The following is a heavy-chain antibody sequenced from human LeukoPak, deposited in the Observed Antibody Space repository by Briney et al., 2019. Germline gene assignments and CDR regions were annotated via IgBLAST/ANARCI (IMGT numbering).Heavy chain of an antibody. J-gene: IGHJ3*02. CDR1: GGSISSRSYY. D-gene: IGHD3-16*02. CDR2: IYHSGST. Sequence: SETLSLTCTVSGGSISSRSYYWGWIRQPPGKGLEWIGSIYHSGSTYYNPSLKSRVTISVDTSKNQFSLKLSSVTAADTAVYYCARGDDYVWGSYRYSDAFDIWGQGTMVTVSS. CDR3: ARGDDYVWGSYRYSDAFDI. V-gene: IGHV4-39*07.